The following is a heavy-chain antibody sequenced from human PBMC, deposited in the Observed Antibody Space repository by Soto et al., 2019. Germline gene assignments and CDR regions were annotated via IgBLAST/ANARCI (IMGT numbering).Heavy chain of an antibody. CDR3: AGFSSSSLVDWFDP. V-gene: IGHV4-59*01. D-gene: IGHD6-6*01. CDR2: IYHSGITGST. CDR1: GGSISSYY. Sequence: SETLSLTCTITGGSISSYYWTWIRQPPGKGLEWIGYIYHSGITGSTNYNPSLKSRVTISVDTSKDQFSLKLSPVTAADTAVYYCAGFSSSSLVDWFDPWGQGTLVTVSS. J-gene: IGHJ5*02.